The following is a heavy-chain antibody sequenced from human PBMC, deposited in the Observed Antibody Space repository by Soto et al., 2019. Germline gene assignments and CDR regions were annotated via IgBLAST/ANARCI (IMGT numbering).Heavy chain of an antibody. CDR1: GDSISGYS. D-gene: IGHD1-1*01. V-gene: IGHV4-59*01. J-gene: IGHJ4*02. Sequence: SETLSLTCTVSGDSISGYSWSWIRQPPGKGLEWIGYLSYSESTTSTPSLKSRVTISVDTSKNQFSLELSSVTAADTAVYYCASFPNWKAGFDYWGQGTLVTVSS. CDR3: ASFPNWKAGFDY. CDR2: LSYSEST.